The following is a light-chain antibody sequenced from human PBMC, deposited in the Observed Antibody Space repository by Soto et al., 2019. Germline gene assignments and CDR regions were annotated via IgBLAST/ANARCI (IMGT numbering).Light chain of an antibody. Sequence: DIQMTQSPSSLSASVGDSVTITCRASHDINYNLAWFQQKPGQAPKSLIYAASSLRSGVPSKFSGSGSGTDFILTISSLQPEDFATYYCQQYKSFPLTFGGGTKVEIK. CDR2: AAS. CDR1: HDINYN. V-gene: IGKV1-16*02. J-gene: IGKJ4*01. CDR3: QQYKSFPLT.